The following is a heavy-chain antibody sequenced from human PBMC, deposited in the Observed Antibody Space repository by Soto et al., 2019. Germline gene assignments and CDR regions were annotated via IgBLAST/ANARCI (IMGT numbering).Heavy chain of an antibody. CDR1: GFTVSSNY. D-gene: IGHD5-18*01. J-gene: IGHJ6*03. CDR3: ARDTLNSYGQFFYMDV. Sequence: GGSLRLSCAASGFTVSSNYMSWVRQAPGKGLEWVSVIYSGGSTYYADSVKGRLTISRHNSKNTLYLQMNSLRAEDTAVYYCARDTLNSYGQFFYMDVWGKGTTVTVSS. CDR2: IYSGGST. V-gene: IGHV3-53*04.